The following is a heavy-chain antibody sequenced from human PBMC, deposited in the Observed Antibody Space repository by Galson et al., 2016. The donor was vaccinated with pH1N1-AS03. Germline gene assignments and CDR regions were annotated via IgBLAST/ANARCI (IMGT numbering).Heavy chain of an antibody. CDR3: ARHREYQVLSSTMDV. J-gene: IGHJ6*02. CDR1: GYSFTGYW. CDR2: IYPSDSDT. D-gene: IGHD2-2*01. V-gene: IGHV5-51*01. Sequence: QSGAEVKKTGESLKISCKGSGYSFTGYWIGWVRQKPGKGLEWMGIIYPSDSDTRYNPSFQGQVTTSVDESIGTAYLQWSSLKASDTAIYYCARHREYQVLSSTMDVWGQGTTVTVSS.